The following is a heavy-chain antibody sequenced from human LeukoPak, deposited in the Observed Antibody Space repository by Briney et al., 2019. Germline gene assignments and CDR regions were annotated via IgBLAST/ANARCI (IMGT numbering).Heavy chain of an antibody. Sequence: GASLRLSCAASGFTFSSYAMSWVRQAPGKGLEWVSAISGSGGSTYYADSVKGRFTISRDNSKNTLYLQMNSLRAGDTAVYYCAKDSDSSSWPPSIDYWGQGTLVTVSS. CDR1: GFTFSSYA. CDR3: AKDSDSSSWPPSIDY. J-gene: IGHJ4*02. CDR2: ISGSGGST. V-gene: IGHV3-23*01. D-gene: IGHD6-13*01.